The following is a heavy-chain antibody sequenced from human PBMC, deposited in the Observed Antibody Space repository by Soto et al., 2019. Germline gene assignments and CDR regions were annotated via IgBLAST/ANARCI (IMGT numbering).Heavy chain of an antibody. J-gene: IGHJ6*02. D-gene: IGHD1-26*01. CDR3: ARFKWELPYYYYYGMDA. CDR2: ISSSSSYI. V-gene: IGHV3-21*01. CDR1: GFTFSSYS. Sequence: PGGSLRLSWAASGFTFSSYSMNWVRQAPGKGLEWISSISSSSSYIYYADSVKGRFTISRDNAKNSLYLQMNSLRAEDTAVYYCARFKWELPYYYYYGMDAWGQGTTVTVSS.